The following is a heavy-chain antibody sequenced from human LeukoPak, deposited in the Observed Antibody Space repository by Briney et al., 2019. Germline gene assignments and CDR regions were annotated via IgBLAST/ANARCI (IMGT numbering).Heavy chain of an antibody. J-gene: IGHJ3*02. CDR3: ARDFWSGRTNDAFDI. CDR1: GYTFTGYY. CDR2: INPNSGGT. D-gene: IGHD3-3*01. V-gene: IGHV1-2*06. Sequence: ASVKVSCKASGYTFTGYYMHWVRQAPGQGLEWMGRINPNSGGTNYAQKFQGRVTMTRDTSISTAYMELSRLRSDDTTVYYCARDFWSGRTNDAFDIWGQGTMVTVSS.